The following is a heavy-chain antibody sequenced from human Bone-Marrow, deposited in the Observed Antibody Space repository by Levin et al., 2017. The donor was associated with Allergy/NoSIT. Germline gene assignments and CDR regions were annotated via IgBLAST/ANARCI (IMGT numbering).Heavy chain of an antibody. CDR3: ARDHDAAGFGELFGY. V-gene: IGHV3-30-3*01. J-gene: IGHJ4*02. D-gene: IGHD3-10*01. CDR2: ISYDGSNT. CDR1: GFTFSNYA. Sequence: LSLTCAASGFTFSNYAIHWVRQAPDKGLESVALISYDGSNTYYADSVKGRFTISRDNSKNTLYLQMNSLRAEDTAVYYCARDHDAAGFGELFGYWGQGTLVTVSS.